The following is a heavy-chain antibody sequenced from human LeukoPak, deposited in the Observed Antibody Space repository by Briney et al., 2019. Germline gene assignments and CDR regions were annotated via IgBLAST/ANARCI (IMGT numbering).Heavy chain of an antibody. Sequence: SVKVSSKASGGTFSSYAISWVRQAPGQGLEWMGRIIPILGIANYAQKFQGRVTITADKSTSTAYMELSSLRSEDTAVYYCARDPPSIAARAGGIAVAGDYWGQGTLVTVSS. CDR2: IIPILGIA. CDR3: ARDPPSIAARAGGIAVAGDY. V-gene: IGHV1-69*04. D-gene: IGHD6-19*01. CDR1: GGTFSSYA. J-gene: IGHJ4*02.